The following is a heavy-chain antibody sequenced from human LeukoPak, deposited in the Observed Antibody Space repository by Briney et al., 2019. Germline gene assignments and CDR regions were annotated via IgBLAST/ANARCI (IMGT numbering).Heavy chain of an antibody. J-gene: IGHJ2*01. CDR3: ARDDRNWNYGWYFDL. V-gene: IGHV4-39*01. D-gene: IGHD1-7*01. CDR2: IYYSGTT. CDR1: GGSISSSSYY. Sequence: TSETLSLTCTVSGGSISSSSYYWGWIRQPPGKGLEWIGSIYYSGTTYYNPSLKSRVTISVDTSKNQFSLKLSSVTAADTAVYYCARDDRNWNYGWYFDLWGRGTLVTVSS.